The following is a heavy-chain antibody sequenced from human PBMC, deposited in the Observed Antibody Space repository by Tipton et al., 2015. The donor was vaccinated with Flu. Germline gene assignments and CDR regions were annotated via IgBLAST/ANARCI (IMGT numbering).Heavy chain of an antibody. V-gene: IGHV4-34*01. CDR3: ARGSGYANAYLDY. CDR1: GFTFSTYS. Sequence: QVQLVQSGGGVVQPGRSLRLSCAASGFTFSTYSMSWVRQSAGKGLEWIGEINHSGSTNYNPSLKSRVTISVDTSKNQFSLKVTSLTAADTAVYYCARGSGYANAYLDYWGRGTLVTVSS. J-gene: IGHJ4*02. CDR2: INHSGST. D-gene: IGHD5-12*01.